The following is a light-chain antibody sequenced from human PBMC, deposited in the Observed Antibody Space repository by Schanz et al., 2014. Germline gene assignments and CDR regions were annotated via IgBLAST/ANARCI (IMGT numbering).Light chain of an antibody. Sequence: QSALTQPASVSASPGQSITISCTGTATDIGGTYLVSWYQQNPGEAPKLLILGDNHRPSGVSNRFSGSKSANTASLTISGLHAEDEATYYCCSYSHTRSFVLFGGGTKLTVL. CDR2: GDN. CDR3: CSYSHTRSFVL. J-gene: IGLJ2*01. CDR1: ATDIGGTYL. V-gene: IGLV2-23*02.